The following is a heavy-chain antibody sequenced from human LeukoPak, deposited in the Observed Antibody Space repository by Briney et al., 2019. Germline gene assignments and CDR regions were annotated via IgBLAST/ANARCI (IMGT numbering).Heavy chain of an antibody. CDR3: AKGGAGYCSSTSCLYYFDY. CDR1: GFTFSSYA. V-gene: IGHV3-23*01. J-gene: IGHJ4*02. D-gene: IGHD2-2*01. CDR2: ISGSGDST. Sequence: EPGGSLRLSCAASGFTFSSYAMNWVRQAPGKGLEWVSTISGSGDSTYYADSVKGRFTISRDNSKNTLHLQMNSLRAEDTAVYYCAKGGAGYCSSTSCLYYFDYWGQGTLVTVST.